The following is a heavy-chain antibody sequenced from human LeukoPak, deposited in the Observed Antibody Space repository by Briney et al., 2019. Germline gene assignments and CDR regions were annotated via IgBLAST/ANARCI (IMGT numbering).Heavy chain of an antibody. CDR3: ARYIAVAGTGFDY. J-gene: IGHJ4*02. CDR1: GYSISGGYY. V-gene: IGHV4-38-2*01. CDR2: IYHSGST. D-gene: IGHD6-19*01. Sequence: SETLSLTCAVSGYSISGGYYWGWIRQPPGKGLEWIGSIYHSGSTYYNPSLKSRVTISVDTSKNQFSLKLSSVTAADTAVYYCARYIAVAGTGFDYWGQGTLVTVSS.